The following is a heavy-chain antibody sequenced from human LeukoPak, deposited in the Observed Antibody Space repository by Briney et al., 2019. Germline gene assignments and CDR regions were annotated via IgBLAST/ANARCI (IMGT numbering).Heavy chain of an antibody. CDR3: AKDGSHDYVWGSYRYY. Sequence: GGSLRLSCAASGFTFSSYAMHWVRQAPGKGLEYVSAISSNGGSTYYANSVKGRFTISRDNSKNTLYLQMNSLRAEDTAVCYCAKDGSHDYVWGSYRYYWGQGTLVTVSS. V-gene: IGHV3-64*01. CDR1: GFTFSSYA. J-gene: IGHJ4*02. CDR2: ISSNGGST. D-gene: IGHD3-16*02.